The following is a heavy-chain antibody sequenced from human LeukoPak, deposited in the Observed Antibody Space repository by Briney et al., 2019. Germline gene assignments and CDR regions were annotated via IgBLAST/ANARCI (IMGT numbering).Heavy chain of an antibody. J-gene: IGHJ4*02. Sequence: GEALKISCKGSGYRFTSYWIGWVRRMPGKGLEWMGILWPGDSDTRYSPSFEGQVTISADKSISTAYLQWSSLKASDTAIYYCVSPRSGVGIDYWGQGTLVTVSS. CDR1: GYRFTSYW. V-gene: IGHV5-51*01. D-gene: IGHD3-10*01. CDR3: VSPRSGVGIDY. CDR2: LWPGDSDT.